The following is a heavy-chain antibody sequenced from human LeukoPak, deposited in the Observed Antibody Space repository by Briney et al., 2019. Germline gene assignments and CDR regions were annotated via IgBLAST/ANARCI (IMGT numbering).Heavy chain of an antibody. CDR1: EFTFDDHG. D-gene: IGHD3-3*01. CDR3: AKDTGRPTDAITMEDNAFDI. CDR2: ISWSSGII. Sequence: GGSLRLSCAASEFTFDDHGMHWVRQAPGKGLEWVSGISWSSGIIGYADSVKGRFTISRDNAKNSLYLQMDSLRAEDTALYYCAKDTGRPTDAITMEDNAFDIWGQGTMVTVSS. V-gene: IGHV3-9*01. J-gene: IGHJ3*02.